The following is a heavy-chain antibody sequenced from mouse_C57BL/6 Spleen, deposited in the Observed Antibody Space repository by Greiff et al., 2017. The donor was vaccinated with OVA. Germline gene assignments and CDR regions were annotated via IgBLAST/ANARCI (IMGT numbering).Heavy chain of an antibody. D-gene: IGHD3-2*02. CDR2: IDPSDSET. V-gene: IGHV1-52*01. CDR3: ARAGYSSGYHYAMDY. J-gene: IGHJ4*01. CDR1: GYTFTSYW. Sequence: QVQLQQPGAELVRPGSSVKLSCKASGYTFTSYWMHWVKQRPIQGLEWIGNIDPSDSETNYNQKFKDKATLTVDKSSSTAYMQLSSLTSEDSAVYYCARAGYSSGYHYAMDYWGQGTSVTVSS.